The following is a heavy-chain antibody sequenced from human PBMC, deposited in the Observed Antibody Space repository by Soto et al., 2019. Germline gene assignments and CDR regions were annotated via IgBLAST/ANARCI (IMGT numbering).Heavy chain of an antibody. CDR1: GGSISSSSYY. Sequence: QLQLQESGPGLVKPSETLSLTCTVSGGSISSSSYYWGWIRQPPGKGLEWIGSIYYSGSTYYNPSLKSRVTISIDTSKNQFSLKLSSVTAADTAVYYCARRALVGATVDYGIDYWGQGTLVTVSS. V-gene: IGHV4-39*01. CDR3: ARRALVGATVDYGIDY. CDR2: IYYSGST. J-gene: IGHJ4*02. D-gene: IGHD1-26*01.